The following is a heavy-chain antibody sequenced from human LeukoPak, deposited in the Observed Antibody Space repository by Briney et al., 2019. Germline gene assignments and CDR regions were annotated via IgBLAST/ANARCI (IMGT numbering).Heavy chain of an antibody. Sequence: PSETLSITCTVSGGSISSSSYYWGWIRQPPGKGLEWIGSIYYSGSTYYNPSLKSRVTISVDTSKNQFSLKLSSVTAADTAVYYCARDLDSYGSGYFDYWGQGTLVTVSS. J-gene: IGHJ4*02. CDR2: IYYSGST. CDR1: GGSISSSSYY. D-gene: IGHD3-10*01. V-gene: IGHV4-39*07. CDR3: ARDLDSYGSGYFDY.